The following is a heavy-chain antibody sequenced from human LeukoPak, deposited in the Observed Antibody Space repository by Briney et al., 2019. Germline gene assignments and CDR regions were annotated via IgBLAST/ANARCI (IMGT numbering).Heavy chain of an antibody. V-gene: IGHV3-21*01. CDR2: ISSSSSYI. CDR1: GFTFSSYS. J-gene: IGHJ5*02. CDR3: ASGIYDYGDHNWFDP. D-gene: IGHD4-17*01. Sequence: GGSLRLSCAASGFTFSSYSMSWVRQAPGKGLEWVSSISSSSSYIYYADSVKGRFTISRDNAKNSLYLQMNSLRAEDTAVYYCASGIYDYGDHNWFDPWGQGTLVTVSS.